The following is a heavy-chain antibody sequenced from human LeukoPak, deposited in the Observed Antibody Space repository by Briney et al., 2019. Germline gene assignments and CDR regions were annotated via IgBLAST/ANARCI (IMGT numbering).Heavy chain of an antibody. CDR1: GDGSTYSW. CDR3: ARLGDTAMVENHYYYYMDV. Sequence: RGESLKISCKASGDGSTYSWIGWVRQMPGKGLEWMGIIYPGDSNTRYNPSFQDQVTISADKSISTAYLQWSRLKASDTAMYYCARLGDTAMVENHYYYYMDVWGKGTTVTVSS. D-gene: IGHD5-18*01. V-gene: IGHV5-51*01. J-gene: IGHJ6*03. CDR2: IYPGDSNT.